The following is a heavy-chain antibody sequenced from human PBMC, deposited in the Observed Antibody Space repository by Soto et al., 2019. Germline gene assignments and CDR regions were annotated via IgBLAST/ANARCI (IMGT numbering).Heavy chain of an antibody. J-gene: IGHJ4*02. V-gene: IGHV3-23*01. CDR1: GFTFSSYA. D-gene: IGHD6-19*01. CDR3: AIGGEYSSGWYYFDY. Sequence: GGSLRLSCAASGFTFSSYAMSWVRQAPGKGLEWVSAISGSGGSTYYADSVKGRFTISRDNSKNTLYLQMNSLRAEDTAVYYCAIGGEYSSGWYYFDYWGQGTLVTVSS. CDR2: ISGSGGST.